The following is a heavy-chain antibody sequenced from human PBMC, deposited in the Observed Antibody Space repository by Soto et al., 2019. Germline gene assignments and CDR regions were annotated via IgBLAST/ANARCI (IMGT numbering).Heavy chain of an antibody. Sequence: PGGSLRLSCAASGFTFSDYAMYWVRQAPGKGLEWISGISERGDTTHYAESVKGRFTISRDTSKNTLYLQLNTLRADDTAIYYCAKDKPGTTSFDYWGQGTLVTVSS. CDR3: AKDKPGTTSFDY. CDR2: ISERGDTT. J-gene: IGHJ4*02. CDR1: GFTFSDYA. V-gene: IGHV3-23*01. D-gene: IGHD1-1*01.